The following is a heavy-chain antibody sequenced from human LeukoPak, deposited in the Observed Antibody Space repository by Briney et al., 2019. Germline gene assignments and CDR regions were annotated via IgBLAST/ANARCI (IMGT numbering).Heavy chain of an antibody. CDR3: ARDPLWWGAFDI. CDR2: IYSGGST. V-gene: IGHV3-53*01. CDR1: GFTVSSNY. D-gene: IGHD2-21*01. J-gene: IGHJ3*02. Sequence: GGSLRLSCAASGFTVSSNYMSWVRQAPGKGLEWVSVIYSGGSTYYADSVKGRFTISRDNAKNSLYLQMNSLRAEDTAVYYCARDPLWWGAFDIWGQGTMVTVSS.